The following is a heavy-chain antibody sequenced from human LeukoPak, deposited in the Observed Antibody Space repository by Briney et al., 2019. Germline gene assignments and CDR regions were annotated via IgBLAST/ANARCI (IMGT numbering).Heavy chain of an antibody. CDR2: INWNGAGT. CDR1: GFTFDDYG. Sequence: GGSLRLSCATSGFTFDDYGMSWVRQAPGKGLEWVSGINWNGAGTGYADSVKGRFTISRDSAKNSLYLQMNSLRAEDTALFYCAREGRDGYNDYWGQGTLVTVSS. D-gene: IGHD5-24*01. CDR3: AREGRDGYNDY. J-gene: IGHJ4*02. V-gene: IGHV3-20*04.